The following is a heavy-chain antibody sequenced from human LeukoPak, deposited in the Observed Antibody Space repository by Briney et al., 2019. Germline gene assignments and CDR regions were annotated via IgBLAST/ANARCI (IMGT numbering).Heavy chain of an antibody. V-gene: IGHV4-34*01. CDR3: ARGFLWWIFDY. D-gene: IGHD2-21*01. J-gene: IGHJ4*02. Sequence: GSLRLSCAASGFTFSNAWMSWVRQPPGKGLEWIGEINHSGSANYNPSLKSRVTISVDTSKNQFSLKLSSVTAADTAVYYCARGFLWWIFDYWGQGTLVTVSS. CDR1: GFTFSNAW. CDR2: INHSGSA.